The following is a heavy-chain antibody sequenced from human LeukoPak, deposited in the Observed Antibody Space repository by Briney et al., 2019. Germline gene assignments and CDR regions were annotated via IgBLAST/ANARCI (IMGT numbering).Heavy chain of an antibody. J-gene: IGHJ4*02. CDR2: IYSGGST. CDR1: GFTVSSNY. CDR3: ARDRDTAAFDY. Sequence: GGSLRLSCAASGFTVSSNYMSWVRQAPGKGLEGVSVIYSGGSTYYADSVKGRFTISRHKSKTTLYLQMNSLSAEDTAVYYCARDRDTAAFDYWGQGTLVTVSS. D-gene: IGHD5-18*01. V-gene: IGHV3-66*01.